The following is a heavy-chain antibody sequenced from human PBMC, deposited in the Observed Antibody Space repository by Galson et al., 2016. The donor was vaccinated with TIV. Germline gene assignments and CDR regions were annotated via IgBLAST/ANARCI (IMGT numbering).Heavy chain of an antibody. V-gene: IGHV1-2*02. J-gene: IGHJ4*02. CDR1: GYPFTDSW. CDR3: ARGGVIRGIDF. CDR2: IDPNSGAT. Sequence: SVKVSCKASGYPFTDSWMHWVRQAPGEGLEWMGWIDPNSGATLYAQKFQGRVTMTRDTSPSTTYVELSRLTSDDPADYYCARGGVIRGIDFWGQGTLVTVSS. D-gene: IGHD3-16*02.